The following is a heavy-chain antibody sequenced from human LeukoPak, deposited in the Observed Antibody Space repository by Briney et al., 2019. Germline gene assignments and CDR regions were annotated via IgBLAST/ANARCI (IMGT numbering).Heavy chain of an antibody. J-gene: IGHJ3*02. CDR3: ARAYGDAFDI. D-gene: IGHD4-17*01. CDR1: GGSFSGYY. Sequence: PSETLSLTCAIYGGSFSGYYWSWIRQPPGKGLEWIGEINHSGSTNYNPSLKSRVTISVDTSKNQFSLKLSSVTAADTAVYYCARAYGDAFDIWGQGTMVTVSS. V-gene: IGHV4-34*09. CDR2: INHSGST.